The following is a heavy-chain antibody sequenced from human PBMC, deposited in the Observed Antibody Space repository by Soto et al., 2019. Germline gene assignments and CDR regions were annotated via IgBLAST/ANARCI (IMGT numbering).Heavy chain of an antibody. CDR1: GDSISNYY. V-gene: IGHV4-59*08. D-gene: IGHD3-10*01. J-gene: IGHJ4*02. CDR2: AYYGGST. CDR3: ARHNYGSGSTYFDY. Sequence: SETLSLTCPVSGDSISNYYWSWIRQPPGKGLEWIGYAYYGGSTNYNPSLKSRVTISLDTSKNQFSLKLNSMTAADTAVYYCARHNYGSGSTYFDYWGQGTLVTVS.